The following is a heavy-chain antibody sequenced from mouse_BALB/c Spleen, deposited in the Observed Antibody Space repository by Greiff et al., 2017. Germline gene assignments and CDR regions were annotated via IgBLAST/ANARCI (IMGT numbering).Heavy chain of an antibody. J-gene: IGHJ1*01. CDR1: GYTFTSYW. D-gene: IGHD1-1*01. CDR3: ARTTDWYFDV. Sequence: QVQLKESGAELAKPGASVKMSCKASGYTFTSYWMHWVKQRPGQGLEWIGYINPSTGYTEYNHKFKDKATLTADKSSSTAYMQLSSLTSEDSAVYYCARTTDWYFDVWGAGTTVTVSS. CDR2: INPSTGYT. V-gene: IGHV1-7*01.